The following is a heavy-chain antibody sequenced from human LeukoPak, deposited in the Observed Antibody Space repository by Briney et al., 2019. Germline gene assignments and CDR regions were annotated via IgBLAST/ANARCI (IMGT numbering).Heavy chain of an antibody. V-gene: IGHV3-30-3*01. D-gene: IGHD6-19*01. CDR1: GFTFSSYA. J-gene: IGHJ5*02. CDR2: ISYDGSNK. CDR3: ARDPTAVAGHNWFDP. Sequence: GGSLRLSCAASGFTFSSYAMHWVRQAPGKGLEWVAVISYDGSNKYYADSVKGRFTISRDNSKNTLYLQMNSLRAEDTAVYYCARDPTAVAGHNWFDPWGQGTLVTVSS.